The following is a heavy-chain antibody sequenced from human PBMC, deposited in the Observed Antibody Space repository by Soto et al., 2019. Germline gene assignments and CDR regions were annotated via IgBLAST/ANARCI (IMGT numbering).Heavy chain of an antibody. Sequence: QSGGSLILSCAASGFIFTNYAMNWVRQAPGKGLEWVSVIGGRGNSAYYADSVQGRFTISRDNSKNTLSLQMSSLTADDTAIYYCVREGRGSFDFWGRGTMVTV. CDR2: IGGRGNSA. D-gene: IGHD5-12*01. CDR1: GFIFTNYA. CDR3: VREGRGSFDF. V-gene: IGHV3-23*01. J-gene: IGHJ3*01.